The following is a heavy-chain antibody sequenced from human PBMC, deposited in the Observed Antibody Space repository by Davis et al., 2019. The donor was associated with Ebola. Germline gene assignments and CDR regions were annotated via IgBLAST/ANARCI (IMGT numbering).Heavy chain of an antibody. CDR2: INHSGST. Sequence: AGSLTLSCAVYGGSFSGYYWSWIRHLPGKGLEWIGEINHSGSTNYNPSIKSRVTITVDTSKNQFSLKLSSVTAADTAVYYCARGRLAAAGTRYYYYYGMDVWGQGTTVTVSS. CDR1: GGSFSGYY. J-gene: IGHJ6*02. D-gene: IGHD6-13*01. V-gene: IGHV4-34*01. CDR3: ARGRLAAAGTRYYYYYGMDV.